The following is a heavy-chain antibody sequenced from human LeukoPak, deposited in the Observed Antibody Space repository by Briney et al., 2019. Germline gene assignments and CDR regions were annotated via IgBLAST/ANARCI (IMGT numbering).Heavy chain of an antibody. CDR3: ASPWYYYGSGSPYYYYYMDV. CDR1: GGSISSYY. D-gene: IGHD3-10*01. Sequence: PSETLSLTCTVSGGSISSYYWGWIRQPPGKGLEWIGSIYYSGSTYYNPSLKSRVTISVDTSKNQFSLKLSSVTAADTAVYYCASPWYYYGSGSPYYYYYMDVWGKGTTVTISS. CDR2: IYYSGST. V-gene: IGHV4-39*01. J-gene: IGHJ6*03.